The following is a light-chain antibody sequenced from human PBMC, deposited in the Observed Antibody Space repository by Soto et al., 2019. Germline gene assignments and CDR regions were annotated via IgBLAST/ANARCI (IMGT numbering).Light chain of an antibody. J-gene: IGKJ2*01. CDR3: QQYNVYPHT. Sequence: DIQMTQSPSTLSASVGDRVTITCRASESLSTWLAWYQQKPGKAPNLLIFDASSLESGVPSRFSGSGYGTEFTLTISCLQPDDFATYYCQQYNVYPHTFGQGTKLEIK. CDR1: ESLSTW. CDR2: DAS. V-gene: IGKV1-5*01.